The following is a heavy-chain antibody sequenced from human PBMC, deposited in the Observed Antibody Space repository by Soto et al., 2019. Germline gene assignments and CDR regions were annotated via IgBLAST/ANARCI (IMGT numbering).Heavy chain of an antibody. CDR2: ISSSGSVI. J-gene: IGHJ3*02. V-gene: IGHV3-11*01. D-gene: IGHD3-10*01. CDR1: GFTFSNYA. Sequence: GGSLRLSCAASGFTFSNYAMSWVRQAPGKGLEWVSYISSSGSVIHYADSVKGRFTISRDNAKKSLYLQMNSLRAEDTAVYYCARYTSGSYGFDIWGQGTMVTVSS. CDR3: ARYTSGSYGFDI.